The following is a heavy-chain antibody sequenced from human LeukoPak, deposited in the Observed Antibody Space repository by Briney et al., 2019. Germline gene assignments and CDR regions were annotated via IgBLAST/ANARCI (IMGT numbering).Heavy chain of an antibody. J-gene: IGHJ4*02. CDR2: ISSSGSTI. Sequence: PGGSLRLSCAASGFTFSSYEMNWVRQAPGKGLEWVSYISSSGSTIYYADSVKGRFTISRDNAKNSLYLQMNSLRAEDTAVYYCASPAYYYGSGSYYPVDYWGQGTLVTVSS. V-gene: IGHV3-48*03. D-gene: IGHD3-10*01. CDR3: ASPAYYYGSGSYYPVDY. CDR1: GFTFSSYE.